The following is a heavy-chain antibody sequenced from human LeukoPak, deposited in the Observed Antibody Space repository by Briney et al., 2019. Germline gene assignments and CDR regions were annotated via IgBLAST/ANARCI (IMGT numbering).Heavy chain of an antibody. CDR3: ARHYSTDPFDY. Sequence: SETLSLTCTVSGASINSYYWSWIRQPPGKGLEWVACISHSGNTNYNPSLKTRVTISADTSKGQISLKLTSVTAADTATYYCARHYSTDPFDYWGQGTPVTVSS. V-gene: IGHV4-59*08. J-gene: IGHJ4*02. CDR2: ISHSGNT. D-gene: IGHD4-11*01. CDR1: GASINSYY.